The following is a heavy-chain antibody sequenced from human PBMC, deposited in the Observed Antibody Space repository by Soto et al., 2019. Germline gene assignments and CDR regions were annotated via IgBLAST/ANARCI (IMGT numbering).Heavy chain of an antibody. V-gene: IGHV3-33*01. CDR3: ARDGRDYYYYGMDV. J-gene: IGHJ6*02. CDR1: GFTFSSYG. Sequence: GGSLRLSCAASGFTFSSYGMHWVRQAPGKGLEWVAVIWYDGSNKYYADSVKGRFTISRDNSKNTLYLQMNSLRAEDTAVYYCARDGRDYYYYGMDVWGQGTTVTVSS. CDR2: IWYDGSNK. D-gene: IGHD1-1*01.